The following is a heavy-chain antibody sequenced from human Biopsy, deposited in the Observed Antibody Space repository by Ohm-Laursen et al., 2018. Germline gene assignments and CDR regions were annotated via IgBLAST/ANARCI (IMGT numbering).Heavy chain of an antibody. CDR2: INQAGTT. CDR1: GKTFSDYH. J-gene: IGHJ4*02. Sequence: PSDTLSLTCAVFGKTFSDYHWSWIRQPPGKGLEWIGQINQAGTTNYNPSLKSRVSISADASKYEFSLRLTYVTAADTAVYLCGNEVHGRDYWGLGAQVTVSS. V-gene: IGHV4-34*08. D-gene: IGHD2-15*01. CDR3: GNEVHGRDY.